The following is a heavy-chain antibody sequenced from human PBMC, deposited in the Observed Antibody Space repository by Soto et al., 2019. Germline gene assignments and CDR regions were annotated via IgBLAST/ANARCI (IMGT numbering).Heavy chain of an antibody. CDR3: ARSHSSGYYYFDY. CDR2: IYYSGST. V-gene: IGHV4-31*03. Sequence: PSETLSLTCTVSGGSSSSGGYYWSWIRRHPGKGLEWIGYIYYSGSTYYNPSLKSRVTISVGTSKNQFSLKLSSVTAADTAVYYCARSHSSGYYYFDYWGQGTLVTVSS. D-gene: IGHD3-22*01. J-gene: IGHJ4*02. CDR1: GGSSSSGGYY.